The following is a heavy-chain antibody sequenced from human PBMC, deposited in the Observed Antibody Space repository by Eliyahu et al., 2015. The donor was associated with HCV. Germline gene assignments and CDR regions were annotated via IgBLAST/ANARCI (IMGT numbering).Heavy chain of an antibody. V-gene: IGHV4-59*01. J-gene: IGHJ5*02. Sequence: QVQLQESGPGLVKPSETLSLTCTVSGGSITTYYWRWIRQPPGKGLEWIGYIHYSGSTNYNPSLKSRVTISLDMSKNHFSLNLTSVTAADTAMYYCASGGGGIAVTGTGGWFDPWGQGTLVTVSS. CDR2: IHYSGST. CDR1: GGSITTYY. CDR3: ASGGGGIAVTGTGGWFDP. D-gene: IGHD6-19*01.